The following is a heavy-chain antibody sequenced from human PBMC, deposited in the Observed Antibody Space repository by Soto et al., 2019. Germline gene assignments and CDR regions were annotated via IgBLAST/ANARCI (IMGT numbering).Heavy chain of an antibody. CDR3: ARGGVSIFVGVMAGIDV. Sequence: QVQLQESGPGLVKPSQTLSLTCTVSGGSISSGGYYWSWIRQHPGKGLEWIGYIYYSGSTYYNPSLKSRFTISVDTSKHQFSLKLSSVTAADTAVYYCARGGVSIFVGVMAGIDVWGQGTTVIVSS. J-gene: IGHJ6*02. D-gene: IGHD3-3*01. V-gene: IGHV4-31*03. CDR2: IYYSGST. CDR1: GGSISSGGYY.